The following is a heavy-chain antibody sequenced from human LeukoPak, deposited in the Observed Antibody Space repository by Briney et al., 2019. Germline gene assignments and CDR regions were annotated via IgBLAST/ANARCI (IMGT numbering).Heavy chain of an antibody. D-gene: IGHD1-26*01. V-gene: IGHV3-48*04. CDR1: GFTFSSYS. CDR3: AKESGSYGSGFDY. J-gene: IGHJ4*02. CDR2: ISSSSSTI. Sequence: PGGSLRLSCAASGFTFSSYSMNWVRQAPGKGLEWVSYISSSSSTIYYADSVKGRFTISRDNAKNSLYLQMNSLRAEDTALYYCAKESGSYGSGFDYWGQGTLVTVSS.